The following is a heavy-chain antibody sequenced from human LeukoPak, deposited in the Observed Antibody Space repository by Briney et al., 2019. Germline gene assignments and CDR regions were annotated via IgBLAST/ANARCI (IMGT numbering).Heavy chain of an antibody. Sequence: SETLSLTCAVYGGSFSGYYWSWIRQPPGKGLEWIGEINHSGSTNYSPSLKSRVTISVDTSKNQFSLKLSSVTAADTAVYYCARATYYDSSGFAAFDIWGQGTMVTVSS. CDR3: ARATYYDSSGFAAFDI. CDR1: GGSFSGYY. D-gene: IGHD3-22*01. V-gene: IGHV4-34*01. J-gene: IGHJ3*02. CDR2: INHSGST.